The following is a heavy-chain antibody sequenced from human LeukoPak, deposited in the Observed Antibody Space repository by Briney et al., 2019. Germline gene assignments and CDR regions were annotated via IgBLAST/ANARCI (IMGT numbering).Heavy chain of an antibody. J-gene: IGHJ4*02. CDR2: INHSGST. V-gene: IGHV4-34*01. CDR3: ARANLYYDSSGYFDY. CDR1: GGSFSGYY. Sequence: SETLSLTCAVYGGSFSGYYWSWIRQPPGKGLEWIGEINHSGSTNYNPSLKSRVTISVDTSKNQFSLKLSSVTAADTAVYCCARANLYYDSSGYFDYWGQGTLVTVSS. D-gene: IGHD3-22*01.